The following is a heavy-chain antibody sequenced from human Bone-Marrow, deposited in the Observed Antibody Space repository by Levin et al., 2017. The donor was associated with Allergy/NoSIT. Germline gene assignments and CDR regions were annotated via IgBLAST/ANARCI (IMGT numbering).Heavy chain of an antibody. V-gene: IGHV3-30*03. CDR1: GFTFSTYG. D-gene: IGHD5-12*01. Sequence: LSLTCAASGFTFSTYGMHWVRQAPGKGLEWVAFISHDGSNKYYADSVKGRFTISRDNSKNTLYLQMNSLRAEDTALYYCASLQYSGYAPSFDYWGQGTLVTVSS. J-gene: IGHJ4*02. CDR2: ISHDGSNK. CDR3: ASLQYSGYAPSFDY.